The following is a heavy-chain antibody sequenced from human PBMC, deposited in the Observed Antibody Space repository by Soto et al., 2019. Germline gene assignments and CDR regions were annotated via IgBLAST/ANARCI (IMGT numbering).Heavy chain of an antibody. CDR3: ARHNDYGGYFRPGYYMDV. J-gene: IGHJ6*03. D-gene: IGHD4-17*01. V-gene: IGHV4-39*01. CDR1: GGSISSSSYY. Sequence: SSETLSLTCTVSGGSISSSSYYWGWIRQPPGKGLEWIGSIYYSGSTYYNPSLKSRVTISVDTSKNQFSLKLSSVTAADTAVYYCARHNDYGGYFRPGYYMDVWGKGTTVTVSS. CDR2: IYYSGST.